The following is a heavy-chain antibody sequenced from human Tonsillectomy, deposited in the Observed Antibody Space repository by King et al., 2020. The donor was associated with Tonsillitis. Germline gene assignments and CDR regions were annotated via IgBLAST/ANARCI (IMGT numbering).Heavy chain of an antibody. CDR2: IYSGGSET. J-gene: IGHJ4*02. Sequence: QLVQSGAVVKKPGESLKISCKDSGYNFPTYWIGWVRQLPGKGLEWMGIIYSGGSETRYSPSFQGRVTISADTSITTAYLQWISLKASDTAMYYCARRFGSGMSQYYFDYWGQGTLVTVSS. CDR1: GYNFPTYW. CDR3: ARRFGSGMSQYYFDY. D-gene: IGHD3-10*01. V-gene: IGHV5-51*01.